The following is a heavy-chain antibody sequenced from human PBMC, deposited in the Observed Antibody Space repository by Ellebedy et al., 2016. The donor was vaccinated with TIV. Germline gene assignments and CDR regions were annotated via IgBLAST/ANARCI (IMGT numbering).Heavy chain of an antibody. V-gene: IGHV4-59*01. CDR1: GGSITSFY. D-gene: IGHD3-10*01. Sequence: MPSETLSLTCTVSGGSITSFYWSWIRQTPGKGLEYIGNIYYTGSTNYNPSLKSRVTISVDTSKNQFSLKLASVTAADTAVYYCARVMTSERVTSSFDPWGQGTLVTVSS. CDR2: IYYTGST. CDR3: ARVMTSERVTSSFDP. J-gene: IGHJ5*02.